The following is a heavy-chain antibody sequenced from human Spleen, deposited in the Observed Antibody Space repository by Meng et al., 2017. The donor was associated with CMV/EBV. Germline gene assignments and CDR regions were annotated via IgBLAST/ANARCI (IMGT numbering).Heavy chain of an antibody. CDR1: GFTFSTFA. V-gene: IGHV3-23*01. J-gene: IGHJ4*02. CDR2: ISSSGGTT. D-gene: IGHD6-19*01. Sequence: GGSLRLSCAVSGFTFSTFAMTWVRRARGKGLEWVSTISSSGGTTHYADSLKGRFTISRDNSENTLYLQMNSLRAEDTAVYYCARGESSGWFYFDFWGQGTLVTVSS. CDR3: ARGESSGWFYFDF.